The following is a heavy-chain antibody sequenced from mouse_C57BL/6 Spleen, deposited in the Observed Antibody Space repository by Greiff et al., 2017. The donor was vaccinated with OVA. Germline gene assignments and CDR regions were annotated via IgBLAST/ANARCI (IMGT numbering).Heavy chain of an antibody. J-gene: IGHJ2*01. Sequence: VQLQQSGAELAKPGASVKLSCKASGYTFTSYWMHWVKQRPGQGLEWIGYINPSSGYTKYNQKFKDKATLTADKSSSTAYMQLSSLTYEDSAVYYGAGTTVVATGYFDYWGQGTTLTVSS. CDR2: INPSSGYT. CDR3: AGTTVVATGYFDY. D-gene: IGHD1-1*01. CDR1: GYTFTSYW. V-gene: IGHV1-7*01.